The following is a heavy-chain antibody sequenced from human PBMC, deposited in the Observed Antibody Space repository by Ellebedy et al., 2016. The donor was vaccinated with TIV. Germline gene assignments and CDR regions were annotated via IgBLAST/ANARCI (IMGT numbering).Heavy chain of an antibody. CDR3: AKAQLLWFGELYGSFDH. V-gene: IGHV3-23*01. Sequence: LSLTCAASGFSFRNYAMAWVRQAPGKGLEWIASINDNGGSTSYADSVKARFTISRDNSKNTLYLQMNSLRVEDTAVYYCAKAQLLWFGELYGSFDHWGQGALVTVSS. CDR1: GFSFRNYA. D-gene: IGHD3-10*01. J-gene: IGHJ4*02. CDR2: INDNGGST.